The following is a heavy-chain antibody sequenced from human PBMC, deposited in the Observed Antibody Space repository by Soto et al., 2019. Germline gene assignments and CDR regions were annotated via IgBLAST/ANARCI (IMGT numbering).Heavy chain of an antibody. CDR2: ISPSGGST. Sequence: ASVKVSCKASGYTFTSYYMHWVRQAPGQGLEWMGIISPSGGSTSYAQKFQGRVTMTRDTSTSTVYMELSSLRSEDTAVYYCARNYDYIWGSYRPAYYFDYWGQGTLVTVSS. CDR1: GYTFTSYY. V-gene: IGHV1-46*03. CDR3: ARNYDYIWGSYRPAYYFDY. J-gene: IGHJ4*02. D-gene: IGHD3-16*02.